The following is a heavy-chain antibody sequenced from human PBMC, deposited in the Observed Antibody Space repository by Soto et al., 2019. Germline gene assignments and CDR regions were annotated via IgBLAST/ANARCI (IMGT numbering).Heavy chain of an antibody. D-gene: IGHD3-3*01. Sequence: QVQLVQSGAEVKKPGSSVKVSCKASGGTFSGYAISWVRQAPGQGLEWMGGIIPIFGTANYAQKFQGRVTITADKSTSTAYMELSSLRSEDTAVYYCARSYYDFWSGYLAPGGFDYWGQGTLVTVSS. CDR1: GGTFSGYA. J-gene: IGHJ4*02. V-gene: IGHV1-69*06. CDR3: ARSYYDFWSGYLAPGGFDY. CDR2: IIPIFGTA.